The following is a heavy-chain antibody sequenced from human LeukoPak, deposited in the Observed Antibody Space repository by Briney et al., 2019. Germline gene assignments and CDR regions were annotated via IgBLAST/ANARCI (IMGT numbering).Heavy chain of an antibody. V-gene: IGHV4-59*01. J-gene: IGHJ3*02. D-gene: IGHD6-13*01. CDR3: ARVSSRSWSEPNDAFDI. Sequence: SETLSLTCTVSGGSISAYYWTWIRQPPGKGLEWIGYIFYSGSINYNPSLRSRVTISVDRSKNQFSLKLSSVTAADTAVYYCARVSSRSWSEPNDAFDIWGQGTMVTVSS. CDR1: GGSISAYY. CDR2: IFYSGSI.